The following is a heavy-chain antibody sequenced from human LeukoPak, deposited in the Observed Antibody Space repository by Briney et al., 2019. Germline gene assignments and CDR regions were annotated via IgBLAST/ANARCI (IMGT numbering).Heavy chain of an antibody. J-gene: IGHJ5*02. D-gene: IGHD3-10*01. V-gene: IGHV1-46*01. Sequence: ASVKVSCKASGYTFTSYYMHWVRQAPGQGLEWMGIINPSGGSTSYAQKFQGRVTMTRDTSTSTVYMELSSLRSEDTAVYYCATHYYGSGSYVWFGPWGQGTLVTVSS. CDR3: ATHYYGSGSYVWFGP. CDR2: INPSGGST. CDR1: GYTFTSYY.